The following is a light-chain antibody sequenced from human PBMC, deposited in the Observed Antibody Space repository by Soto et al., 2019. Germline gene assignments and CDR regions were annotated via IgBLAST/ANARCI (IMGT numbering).Light chain of an antibody. J-gene: IGKJ4*01. Sequence: EIVLTQSPGTLSLSPGERATLSCRASQSVSSSYLAWYQQKPGQAPRLLIHGASSRATGIPDRFSGSGSGTDFTLTISRLEPEDFAVYYCHESEVFGGGTKVEIK. V-gene: IGKV3-20*01. CDR2: GAS. CDR3: HESEV. CDR1: QSVSSSY.